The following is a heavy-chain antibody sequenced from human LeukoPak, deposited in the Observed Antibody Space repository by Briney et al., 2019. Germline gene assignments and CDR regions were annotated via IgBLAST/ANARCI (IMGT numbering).Heavy chain of an antibody. CDR1: GFTFSSYG. Sequence: GGSLRLSCAASGFTFSSYGMSWVRQAPGKGLEWVSAISGSGGSTYYADSVKGRFTISRDNSKNTLYLQMNSLRAEDTAVYYCAKDSFLRGYTLFDYWGQGTLVTVSS. D-gene: IGHD3-22*01. J-gene: IGHJ4*02. CDR2: ISGSGGST. V-gene: IGHV3-23*01. CDR3: AKDSFLRGYTLFDY.